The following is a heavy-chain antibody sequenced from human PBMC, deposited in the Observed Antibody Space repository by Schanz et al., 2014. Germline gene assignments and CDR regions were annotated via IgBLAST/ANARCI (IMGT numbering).Heavy chain of an antibody. D-gene: IGHD3-10*01. Sequence: EVQLVESGGGLVQPGGSLRLSCAASEFTFNTYCMSWVRQAPGKGLEWVASINQDGYDKHYVDSVEGRFTISRDNAKKSLDLQMNTLRAEDTAIYYCARVEGSSGSASSYRALNVWGQGTTVTVS. J-gene: IGHJ3*01. CDR2: INQDGYDK. V-gene: IGHV3-7*01. CDR1: EFTFNTYC. CDR3: ARVEGSSGSASSYRALNV.